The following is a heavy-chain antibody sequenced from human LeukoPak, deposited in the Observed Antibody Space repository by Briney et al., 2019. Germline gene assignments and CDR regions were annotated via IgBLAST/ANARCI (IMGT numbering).Heavy chain of an antibody. CDR3: ARGSTPTPFDY. V-gene: IGHV4-59*01. D-gene: IGHD6-13*01. CDR2: IYYSGST. J-gene: IGHJ4*02. Sequence: SETLSLTCTVSGGSISSYYWSWIRQPPGKGLEWIGYIYYSGSTNYNPSLKSRVTMSVDTSKNQFSLKLSSVTAADTALYYCARGSTPTPFDYWGQGTLVAVSS. CDR1: GGSISSYY.